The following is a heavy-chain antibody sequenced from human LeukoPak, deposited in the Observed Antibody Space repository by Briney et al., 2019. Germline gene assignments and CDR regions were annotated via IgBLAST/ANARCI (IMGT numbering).Heavy chain of an antibody. CDR1: GGSISSYY. V-gene: IGHV4-34*01. D-gene: IGHD1-1*01. Sequence: SSETLSLTCTVSGGSISSYYWSWIRQPPGKGLEWIGEINHSGSTNYNPSLKSRVTISVDTSKNQFSLKLSSVTAADTAVYYCARRVQRRAKGIGGFDYWGQGTLVTVSS. CDR2: INHSGST. J-gene: IGHJ4*02. CDR3: ARRVQRRAKGIGGFDY.